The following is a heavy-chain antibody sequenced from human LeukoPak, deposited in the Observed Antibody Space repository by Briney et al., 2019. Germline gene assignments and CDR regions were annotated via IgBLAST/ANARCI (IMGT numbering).Heavy chain of an antibody. Sequence: SETLSLTCTVSGGSINSRSYYWSWIRQPPGKGLEWIGEINHSGSTNYNPSLKSRVTISVDTSKNQFSLKLSSVTAADTAVYYCASAWSSGRQGGYYFDYWGQGTLVTVSS. CDR1: GGSINSRSYY. CDR3: ASAWSSGRQGGYYFDY. CDR2: INHSGST. D-gene: IGHD3-22*01. J-gene: IGHJ4*02. V-gene: IGHV4-39*07.